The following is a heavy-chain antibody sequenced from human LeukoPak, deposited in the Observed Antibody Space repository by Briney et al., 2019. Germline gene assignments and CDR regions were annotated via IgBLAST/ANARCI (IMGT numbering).Heavy chain of an antibody. D-gene: IGHD1-26*01. V-gene: IGHV4-34*01. CDR2: INHSGST. J-gene: IGHJ4*02. CDR1: GGSFSGYY. CDR3: ARVRDSGSYHFDY. Sequence: SETLSLTCAVYGGSFSGYYWSWIRQPPGKGLEWIGEINHSGSTNYNPSLKSRVTISVDTSKNQFSLKLSSVTAADTAVYYCARVRDSGSYHFDYWGQGTLVTVSS.